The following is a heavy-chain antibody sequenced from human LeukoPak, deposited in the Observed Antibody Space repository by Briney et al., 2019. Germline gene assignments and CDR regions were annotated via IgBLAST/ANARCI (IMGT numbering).Heavy chain of an antibody. CDR3: ARAKRDWFDP. CDR2: IYYNGST. CDR1: SGSISSSSYY. Sequence: PSETLSLTCTVSSGSISSSSYYWGWIRQPPGKGLEWIGSIYYNGSTYYNPSLKSRVTISVDTSKNQFSLKLSSVTAADTAVYYCARAKRDWFDPWGQGTLVTASS. V-gene: IGHV4-39*07. D-gene: IGHD5-24*01. J-gene: IGHJ5*02.